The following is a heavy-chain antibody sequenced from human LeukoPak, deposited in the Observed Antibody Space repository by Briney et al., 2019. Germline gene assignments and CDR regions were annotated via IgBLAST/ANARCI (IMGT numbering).Heavy chain of an antibody. D-gene: IGHD3-22*01. CDR2: ISGSGDTT. Sequence: GGSLRLSCATSGFIFSNYAVNWVRQAPGKGLEWVSIISGSGDTTYYADSVKGRFTISRDNSKNTLYLQMNSLRAEDTAVYYCAKDREYYYDSSGYYHDAFDIWGQGTMVTVSS. J-gene: IGHJ3*02. CDR1: GFIFSNYA. V-gene: IGHV3-23*01. CDR3: AKDREYYYDSSGYYHDAFDI.